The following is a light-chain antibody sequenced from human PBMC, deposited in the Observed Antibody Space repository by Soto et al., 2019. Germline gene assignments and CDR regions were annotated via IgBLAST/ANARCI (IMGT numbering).Light chain of an antibody. CDR1: QSISSW. J-gene: IGKJ1*01. V-gene: IGKV1-5*01. CDR2: DAS. CDR3: QQYNSDSWT. Sequence: DIPMTQSPSTLSASVGDRVTITCRASQSISSWLAWYQQKPGKAPKLLIYDASSLESGVPSRFSCSGSGTEFTLTISSLQPDDFSSYYCQQYNSDSWTFCQGTKVEIK.